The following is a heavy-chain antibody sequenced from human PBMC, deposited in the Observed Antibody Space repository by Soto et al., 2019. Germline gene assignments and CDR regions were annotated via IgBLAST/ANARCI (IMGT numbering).Heavy chain of an antibody. D-gene: IGHD3-3*01. CDR3: TTDQGTIFGVVPPWAYYYGMDV. CDR1: GFTFINAW. CDR2: IKSKTDGGTT. J-gene: IGHJ6*02. Sequence: WGSLRLACAASGFTFINAWIIFFRKSPGKGLEWVVRIKSKTDGGTTDYAAPVKGRFTISRDDSKNTLYLQMNSLKTEDTAVYYCTTDQGTIFGVVPPWAYYYGMDVWGQGTTVTVSS. V-gene: IGHV3-15*01.